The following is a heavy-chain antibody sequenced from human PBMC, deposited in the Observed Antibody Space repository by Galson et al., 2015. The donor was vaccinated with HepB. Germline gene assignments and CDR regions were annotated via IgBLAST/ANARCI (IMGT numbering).Heavy chain of an antibody. CDR2: IYYSGST. Sequence: LSLTCTVSGGSISSGGYYWSWIRQHPGKGLEWIGYIYYSGSTYYNPSLKSRVTISVDTSKNQFSLKLSSVTAADTAVYYCARDNRSGIGDYIDYWGQGTLVTVSS. J-gene: IGHJ4*02. D-gene: IGHD1-14*01. CDR3: ARDNRSGIGDYIDY. CDR1: GGSISSGGYY. V-gene: IGHV4-31*03.